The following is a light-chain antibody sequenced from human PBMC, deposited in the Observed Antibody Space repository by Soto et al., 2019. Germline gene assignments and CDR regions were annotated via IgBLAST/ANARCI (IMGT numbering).Light chain of an antibody. V-gene: IGLV2-14*01. CDR2: DVS. Sequence: QSALTQPASVSGSPGQSITISCSDVGGSNYVSWYQQHPGKAPKLMIYDVSYRPSGVSNRFSGSKSGNTASLTISGLQAEDEADYYCSSYTSSSPYVVFGGGTKPTVL. J-gene: IGLJ2*01. CDR3: SSYTSSSPYVV. CDR1: DVGGSNY.